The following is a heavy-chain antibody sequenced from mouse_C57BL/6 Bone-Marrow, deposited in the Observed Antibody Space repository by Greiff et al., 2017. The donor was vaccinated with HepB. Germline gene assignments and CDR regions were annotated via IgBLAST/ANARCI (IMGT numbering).Heavy chain of an antibody. J-gene: IGHJ4*01. CDR2: IDPSDSYT. D-gene: IGHD2-5*01. V-gene: IGHV1-59*01. CDR3: ARYPYSNYYAMDY. CDR1: GYTFTSYW. Sequence: QVQLQQPGAELVRPGTSVKLSCKASGYTFTSYWMHWVKQRPGQGLEWIGVIDPSDSYTNYNQKFKGKATLTVDTSSSTAYMQLSSLTSEDSAVYYCARYPYSNYYAMDYWGQGTSVTVSS.